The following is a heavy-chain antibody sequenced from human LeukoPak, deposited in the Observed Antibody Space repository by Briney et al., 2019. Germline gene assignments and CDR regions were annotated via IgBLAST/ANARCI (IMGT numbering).Heavy chain of an antibody. Sequence: ASQTLSLTCAVSGGSINNGDYSWSWIRQPPGKGLEWIGYIYQSESSYYNPSLKSRVTISVDRSKNQLSLKLTSVTAADTAVYYCARHRASMVRRLIIPDAFDFWGQGTMVTVSS. V-gene: IGHV4-30-2*01. CDR2: IYQSESS. CDR3: ARHRASMVRRLIIPDAFDF. D-gene: IGHD3-10*01. J-gene: IGHJ3*01. CDR1: GGSINNGDYS.